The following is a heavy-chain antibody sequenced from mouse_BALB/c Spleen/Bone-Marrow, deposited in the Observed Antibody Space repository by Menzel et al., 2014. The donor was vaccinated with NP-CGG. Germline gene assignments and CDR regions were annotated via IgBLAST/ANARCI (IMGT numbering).Heavy chain of an antibody. CDR1: GYAFINYL. CDR3: ARWDYAMNY. CDR2: INPGNGGT. Sequence: QVQLQQSAAELARPGTSVKVFCKASGYAFINYLIEWVKQRPGQGLEWIGVINPGNGGTNYNEKFKGKATLTADKSSSTAYMQLSSLTSDDSAVYFRARWDYAMNYWGQGTSVTVSS. J-gene: IGHJ4*01. V-gene: IGHV1-54*01.